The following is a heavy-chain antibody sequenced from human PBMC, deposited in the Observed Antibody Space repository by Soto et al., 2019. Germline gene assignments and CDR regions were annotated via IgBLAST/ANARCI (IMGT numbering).Heavy chain of an antibody. CDR1: GGSFSGYY. Sequence: SETLSLTCAVYGGSFSGYYWSWIRQPPGKGLEWIGEINHSGSTNYNPSLKSRVTISVDTSKNQFSLKLSSVTAADTAVYYCARVGCSSTSCYYYMDVWGKGTTVTVSS. V-gene: IGHV4-34*01. D-gene: IGHD2-2*01. J-gene: IGHJ6*03. CDR3: ARVGCSSTSCYYYMDV. CDR2: INHSGST.